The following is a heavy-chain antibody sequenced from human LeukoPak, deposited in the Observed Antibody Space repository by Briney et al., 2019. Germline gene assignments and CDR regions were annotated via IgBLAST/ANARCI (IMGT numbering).Heavy chain of an antibody. Sequence: SETLSLTCTVSGGSISSYYWSWIRQPPGKGLEWIGYIYYSGSTNYNPSLKSRVTISVDTSKNQFSLKLSSVTAADTAAYYCARFCLSQCSSSYYYGMDVWGQGTTVTVSS. J-gene: IGHJ6*02. V-gene: IGHV4-59*01. CDR1: GGSISSYY. CDR3: ARFCLSQCSSSYYYGMDV. D-gene: IGHD6-6*01. CDR2: IYYSGST.